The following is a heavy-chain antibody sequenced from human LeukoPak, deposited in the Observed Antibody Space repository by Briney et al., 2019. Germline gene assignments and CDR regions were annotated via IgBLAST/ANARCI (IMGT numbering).Heavy chain of an antibody. Sequence: AGGSLRLSCAASGFTFSSYAMHWVRQAPGKGLEWVAVISYDGSNKYYADSVKGRFTISRDNSKNTLYLQMNSLRAEDTAVYYCARDQLPYSSSSVFNWGQGTLVTVSS. D-gene: IGHD6-6*01. CDR3: ARDQLPYSSSSVFN. CDR1: GFTFSSYA. V-gene: IGHV3-30-3*01. J-gene: IGHJ4*02. CDR2: ISYDGSNK.